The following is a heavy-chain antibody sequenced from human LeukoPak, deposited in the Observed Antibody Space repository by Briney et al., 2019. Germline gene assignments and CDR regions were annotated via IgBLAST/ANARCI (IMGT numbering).Heavy chain of an antibody. CDR1: GFNFSHYC. V-gene: IGHV3-48*04. CDR3: ARDHNYAFDN. J-gene: IGHJ4*02. CDR2: IGISSGNT. D-gene: IGHD1-1*01. Sequence: GGSLRLSCAASGFNFSHYCLHWVRQAPAKGLEWISYIGISSGNTKYADSVKGRFTISADNTKNSLYLQMNSLRVEDTAVYYCARDHNYAFDNRGQGTLVSVSS.